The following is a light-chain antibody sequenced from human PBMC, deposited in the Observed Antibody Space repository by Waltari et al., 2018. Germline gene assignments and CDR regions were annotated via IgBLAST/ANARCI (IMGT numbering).Light chain of an antibody. CDR2: QNT. CDR1: ELGSKY. CDR3: QAWDSTIAV. V-gene: IGLV3-1*01. J-gene: IGLJ2*01. Sequence: EVTQPPSVSVSPGQTASVTCSGDELGSKYASWYQQRPGQSPAVVMYQNTKRPSGIPERFSGSNSGNTATLTISGTQAMDEADYYCQAWDSTIAVFGGGTKLTVL.